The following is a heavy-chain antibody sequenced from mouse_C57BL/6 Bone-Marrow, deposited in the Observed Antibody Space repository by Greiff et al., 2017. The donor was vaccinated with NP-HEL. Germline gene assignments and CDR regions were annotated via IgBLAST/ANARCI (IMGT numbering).Heavy chain of an antibody. Sequence: EVHLVESGEGLVKPGGSLKLSCAASGFTFSSYAMSWVRQTPEKRLEWVAYISSGGDYIYYADTVKGRFTISRDNARNPLYLQMSSLKSKDTALCYCTVYYGHSYFDYWGQGTTLTVSS. CDR1: GFTFSSYA. D-gene: IGHD2-1*01. J-gene: IGHJ2*01. CDR3: TVYYGHSYFDY. CDR2: ISSGGDYI. V-gene: IGHV5-9-1*02.